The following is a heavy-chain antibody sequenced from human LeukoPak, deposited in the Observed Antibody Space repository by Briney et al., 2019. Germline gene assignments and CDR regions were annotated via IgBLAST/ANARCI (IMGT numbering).Heavy chain of an antibody. CDR3: ARVYKWFGELWGGIDY. V-gene: IGHV3-74*01. CDR2: INLDGSIT. D-gene: IGHD3-10*01. CDR1: GFTFSSYW. Sequence: GGSLRLSCAASGFTFSSYWMQWVRQAPGKGLVWVSRINLDGSITNYADSVKGRFTISRDNAKNTLYPQMNSLRAEDTAVYYCARVYKWFGELWGGIDYWGQGTLVTVSS. J-gene: IGHJ4*02.